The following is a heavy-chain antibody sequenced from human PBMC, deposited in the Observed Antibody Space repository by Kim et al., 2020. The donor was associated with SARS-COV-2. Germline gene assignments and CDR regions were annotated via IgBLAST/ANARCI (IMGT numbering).Heavy chain of an antibody. D-gene: IGHD2-21*02. J-gene: IGHJ4*02. Sequence: GGSLRLSCAASGFTFSNAWMSWVRQAPGKGLAWVGRIKRNTDGGTTDYAAPVKGRFTISRDDSKNTLYLQMNSLKTEDTAVYYCTVVTAPHGWGQGTLVTVSS. V-gene: IGHV3-15*01. CDR3: TVVTAPHG. CDR2: IKRNTDGGTT. CDR1: GFTFSNAW.